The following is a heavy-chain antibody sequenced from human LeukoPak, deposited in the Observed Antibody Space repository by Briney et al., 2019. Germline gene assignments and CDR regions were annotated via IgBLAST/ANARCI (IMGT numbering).Heavy chain of an antibody. CDR1: GYTFTSYG. J-gene: IGHJ6*04. CDR3: ARDLPYSSSWSYYYGMDV. V-gene: IGHV1-18*04. Sequence: ASVKVSCQASGYTFTSYGISWVRQAPGQGLEWMGWISAYNGNTNYAQKLQGRVTMTTDTSTRTAYMERRRLRSDDTAVYCCARDLPYSSSWSYYYGMDVWGKGTTVTVSS. D-gene: IGHD6-13*01. CDR2: ISAYNGNT.